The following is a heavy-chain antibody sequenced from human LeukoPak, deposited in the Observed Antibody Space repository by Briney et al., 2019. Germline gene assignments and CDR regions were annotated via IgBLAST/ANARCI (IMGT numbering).Heavy chain of an antibody. D-gene: IGHD6-19*01. Sequence: PGGSLRLSCGASGFTFNSYAVSWVRQAPGEGLEWVSAISGSGGGTYYADSVKGRFTISRDNSKNTVYLQMNSLSTEDTAVYYCAKTTTGYSSGRYPGWPVDCWGQGTLVTVSS. CDR1: GFTFNSYA. V-gene: IGHV3-23*01. J-gene: IGHJ4*02. CDR3: AKTTTGYSSGRYPGWPVDC. CDR2: ISGSGGGT.